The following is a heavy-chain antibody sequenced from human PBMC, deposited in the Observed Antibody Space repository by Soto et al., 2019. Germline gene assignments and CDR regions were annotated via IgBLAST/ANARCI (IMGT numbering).Heavy chain of an antibody. D-gene: IGHD3-3*01. CDR2: IYYSGST. V-gene: IGHV4-39*01. CDR1: GGSISSSSYY. J-gene: IGHJ3*02. Sequence: SETLSLTGTVSGGSISSSSYYWGWIRQPPGKGLEWIGSIYYSGSTYYNPSLKSRVTISVDTSKNQFSLKLSSVTAADTAVYYCARHQITIFGVVISAVANSDAFDIWGQGTMVTVSS. CDR3: ARHQITIFGVVISAVANSDAFDI.